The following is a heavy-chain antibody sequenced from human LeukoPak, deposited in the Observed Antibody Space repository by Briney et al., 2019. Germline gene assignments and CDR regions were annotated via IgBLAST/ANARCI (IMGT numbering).Heavy chain of an antibody. CDR1: GFTFSSYW. Sequence: GGSLRLSCAASGFTFSSYWMSWVRQAPGKGLEWVAHIKQDGSEKYYVDSVKGRFTISRDNAKNSLCLQMNSLRAEDTAVYYCARYGREWENDYWGQGTLVTVSS. CDR2: IKQDGSEK. CDR3: ARYGREWENDY. D-gene: IGHD4-17*01. V-gene: IGHV3-7*01. J-gene: IGHJ4*02.